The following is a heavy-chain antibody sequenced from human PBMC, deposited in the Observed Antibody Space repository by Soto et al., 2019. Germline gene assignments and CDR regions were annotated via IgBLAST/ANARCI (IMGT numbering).Heavy chain of an antibody. Sequence: GGSLRLSCTASEFSLSTYSMNWVRQAPGKGLEWVSSISTRSDVYYADSVKGRFTIARDNAKNSLSLQMNSLSAEDTGVYYCAREKTAWPLAYGLEVWGQGATVTVSS. CDR1: EFSLSTYS. CDR3: AREKTAWPLAYGLEV. J-gene: IGHJ6*02. CDR2: ISTRSDV. V-gene: IGHV3-21*03. D-gene: IGHD2-21*02.